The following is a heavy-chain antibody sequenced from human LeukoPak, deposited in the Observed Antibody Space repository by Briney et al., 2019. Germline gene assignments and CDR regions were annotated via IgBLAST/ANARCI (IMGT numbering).Heavy chain of an antibody. V-gene: IGHV4-38-2*02. CDR1: GYSISSGYY. Sequence: KPSETLSLTCTVSGYSISSGYYWGWIRQPPGKGLEWIGSIYHSGSTYYNPSLKSRVTISVDTSKNQFSLKLSSVTAADTAVYYCARFPRYDILTGYPTLPLIDYWGQGTLVTVSS. CDR3: ARFPRYDILTGYPTLPLIDY. D-gene: IGHD3-9*01. CDR2: IYHSGST. J-gene: IGHJ4*02.